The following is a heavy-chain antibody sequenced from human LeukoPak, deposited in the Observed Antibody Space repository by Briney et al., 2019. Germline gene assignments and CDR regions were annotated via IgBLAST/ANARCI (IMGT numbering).Heavy chain of an antibody. Sequence: GGSLRLSCAVSGLTFNVAWMSWVRQAPGKGLEWIGRIKSKTDGETTDYAAPLRGRFSISRDDSKDTLYLQMNSLKAEDTAAYYCLTDPSYETNNWGQGTLVTVSS. CDR1: GLTFNVAW. CDR2: IKSKTDGETT. D-gene: IGHD3-16*01. CDR3: LTDPSYETNN. J-gene: IGHJ4*02. V-gene: IGHV3-15*01.